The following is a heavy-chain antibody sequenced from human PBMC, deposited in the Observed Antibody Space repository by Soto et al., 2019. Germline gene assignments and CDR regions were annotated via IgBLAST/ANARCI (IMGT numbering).Heavy chain of an antibody. Sequence: QVQLQESGPGLVKPSQTLSLTCTVSGGSIRSGGYYWNWIRQHPGKGLEWIGYIYYSGSTYYNPSLKSRVTISVDTSKIQFSLKLSSVTAADTAVYYCARDPSGIAAEGWFDPWGQGTLVTVSS. CDR3: ARDPSGIAAEGWFDP. D-gene: IGHD6-13*01. CDR1: GGSIRSGGYY. CDR2: IYYSGST. V-gene: IGHV4-31*03. J-gene: IGHJ5*02.